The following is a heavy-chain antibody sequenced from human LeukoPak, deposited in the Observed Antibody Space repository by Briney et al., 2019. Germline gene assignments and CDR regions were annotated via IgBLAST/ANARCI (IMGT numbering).Heavy chain of an antibody. D-gene: IGHD7-27*01. CDR3: ARLAGSNWGLFDY. Sequence: PSETLFLTCTVSGGSISSYYWSWIRQPPGKGLEWIGYIYTSGSTNYNPSLKSRVTISVDTSKNQFSLKLSSVTAADTAVYYCARLAGSNWGLFDYWGQGTLVTVSS. CDR2: IYTSGST. J-gene: IGHJ4*02. V-gene: IGHV4-4*09. CDR1: GGSISSYY.